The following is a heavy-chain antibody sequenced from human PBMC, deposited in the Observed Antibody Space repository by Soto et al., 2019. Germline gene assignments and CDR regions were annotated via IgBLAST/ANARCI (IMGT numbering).Heavy chain of an antibody. CDR1: GYTFSNYI. D-gene: IGHD3-10*01. CDR3: ARVRSLYYGMDV. J-gene: IGHJ6*02. V-gene: IGHV1-3*01. CDR2: INAGNGYT. Sequence: SVKVSCKASGYTFSNYILHWVRQAPGQRLEWMGWINAGNGYTKYSRKFQGRVTITRDTSANTASMELNSLRSEDTAVYYCARVRSLYYGMDVWGQGTTVTVSS.